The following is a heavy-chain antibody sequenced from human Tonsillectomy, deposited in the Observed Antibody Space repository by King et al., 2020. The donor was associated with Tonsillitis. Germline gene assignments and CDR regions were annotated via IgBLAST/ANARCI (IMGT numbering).Heavy chain of an antibody. J-gene: IGHJ3*02. D-gene: IGHD5-12*01. CDR1: GNSLSSGRYF. V-gene: IGHV4-61*01. CDR2: IHSSGST. Sequence: QLQESGPGLVKPSETLSLTCTVSGNSLSSGRYFWSWIRQTPGRGLEWIGYIHSSGSTNSNPSLKSRVTISVDTSMNQLSLKLNSVTAADPAVYYFAGYDDSRDNAFERWGRATTVTVSS. CDR3: AGYDDSRDNAFER.